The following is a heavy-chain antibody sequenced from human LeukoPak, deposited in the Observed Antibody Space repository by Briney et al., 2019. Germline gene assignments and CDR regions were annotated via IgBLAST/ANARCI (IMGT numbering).Heavy chain of an antibody. CDR2: IIPIFGTA. CDR1: DYTFTSYG. J-gene: IGHJ4*02. D-gene: IGHD1-26*01. Sequence: GASVKVSCKASDYTFTSYGISWVRQAPGQGLEWMGGIIPIFGTANYAQKFQGRVTITADKSTSTAYMELSSLRSEDTAVYYCARAHDIVGATFDYWGQGTLVTVSS. V-gene: IGHV1-69*06. CDR3: ARAHDIVGATFDY.